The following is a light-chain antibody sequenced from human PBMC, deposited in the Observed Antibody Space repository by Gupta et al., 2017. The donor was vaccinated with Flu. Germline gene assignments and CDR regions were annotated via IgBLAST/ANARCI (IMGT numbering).Light chain of an antibody. CDR1: QYILHHFNNKEY. CDR2: WAS. Sequence: NCKPSQYILHHFNNKEYLAWYQQKPGQPPKLLLYWASARVSGVPDRFSGSGSGTDFTLTISSLQPDDVGIYYCQQYISTPPTFGQGTRLEI. J-gene: IGKJ5*01. V-gene: IGKV4-1*01. CDR3: QQYISTPPT.